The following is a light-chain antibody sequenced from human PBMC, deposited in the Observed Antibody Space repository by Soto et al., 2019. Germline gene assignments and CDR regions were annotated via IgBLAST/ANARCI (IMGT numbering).Light chain of an antibody. J-gene: IGKJ5*01. Sequence: EVVLTQSPVTLSLSPGERATLSCRASQSIRGLLAWYKQKPGQAPRLLIYEAYNRATGFPPRFSGSGSGADFTLPISSLEPEASAVYYCQQRDMWPITFGHGTRVEI. V-gene: IGKV3-11*01. CDR1: QSIRGL. CDR2: EAY. CDR3: QQRDMWPIT.